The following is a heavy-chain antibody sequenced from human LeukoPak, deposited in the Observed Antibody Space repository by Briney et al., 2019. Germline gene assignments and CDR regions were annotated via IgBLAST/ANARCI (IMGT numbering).Heavy chain of an antibody. J-gene: IGHJ4*02. CDR1: GFTFSSYA. V-gene: IGHV3-23*01. CDR3: AKEGGVQLWLPSHY. D-gene: IGHD5-18*01. Sequence: GGSLRLSCAASGFTFSSYAMSWVRQAPGKGLEWVSTSSGSGSNTYYADSVKGRFTISRDNSKNTLYLQMNSLRAEDTAVYYCAKEGGVQLWLPSHYWGQGTLVTVSS. CDR2: SSGSGSNT.